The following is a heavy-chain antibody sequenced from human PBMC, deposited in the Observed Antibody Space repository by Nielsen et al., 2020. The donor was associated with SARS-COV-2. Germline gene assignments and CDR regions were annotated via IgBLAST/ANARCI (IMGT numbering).Heavy chain of an antibody. V-gene: IGHV5-51*01. CDR2: IYPGDSDT. CDR1: GFSFTRFW. Sequence: KVSCKGSGFSFTRFWIGWVRQMPGKGLEWMGIIYPGDSDTRYSPSFQGQVTISADKSISTAYLQWSSLKASDTAMYYCARHPQGVAGIAFDYWGQGTLVTASS. CDR3: ARHPQGVAGIAFDY. J-gene: IGHJ4*02. D-gene: IGHD6-19*01.